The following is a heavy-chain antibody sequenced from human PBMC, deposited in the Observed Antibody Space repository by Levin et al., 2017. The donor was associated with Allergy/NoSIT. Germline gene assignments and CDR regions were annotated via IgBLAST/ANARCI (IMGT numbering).Heavy chain of an antibody. CDR3: TTAHFWSGLGRYGMDV. Sequence: GGSLRLSCAASGFTFSNAWMNWVRQAPGKGLEWVGRIKSKTDGGTTDYAAPVKGRFTISRDDSKNTLYLQMNSLKTEDTAVYYCTTAHFWSGLGRYGMDVWGQGTTVTVSS. D-gene: IGHD3-3*02. CDR1: GFTFSNAW. V-gene: IGHV3-15*07. J-gene: IGHJ6*02. CDR2: IKSKTDGGTT.